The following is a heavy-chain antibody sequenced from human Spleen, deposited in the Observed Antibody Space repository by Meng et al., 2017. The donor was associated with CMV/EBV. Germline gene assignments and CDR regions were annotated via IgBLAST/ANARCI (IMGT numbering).Heavy chain of an antibody. CDR1: GYTFTGYY. V-gene: IGHV1-2*02. CDR2: INPNSGGT. D-gene: IGHD2-2*01. Sequence: CKASGYTFTGYYMHWVRQAPGQGLEWMGWINPNSGGTNYAQKFQGRVTMTRDTSISTAYMELSRLRSDDTAVYYCARAVGWIPAAEYWGQGTLVTVSS. J-gene: IGHJ4*02. CDR3: ARAVGWIPAAEY.